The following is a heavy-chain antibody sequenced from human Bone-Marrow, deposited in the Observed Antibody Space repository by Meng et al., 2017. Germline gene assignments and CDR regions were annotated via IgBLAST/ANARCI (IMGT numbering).Heavy chain of an antibody. D-gene: IGHD6-19*01. V-gene: IGHV4-59*01. J-gene: IGHJ4*02. CDR1: GGSISSYY. CDR3: ARDWGYSSGWYDY. CDR2: IYYSGST. Sequence: GSLRLSCTVSGGSISSYYWSWIRQPPGKGLEWIGYIYYSGSTYYNPSLKSRVTISVDTSKNQFSLKLSSVTAADTAVYYCARDWGYSSGWYDYWGQGTLVTVSS.